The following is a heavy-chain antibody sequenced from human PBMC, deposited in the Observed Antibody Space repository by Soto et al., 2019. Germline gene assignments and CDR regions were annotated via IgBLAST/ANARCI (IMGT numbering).Heavy chain of an antibody. CDR2: ILHSGST. Sequence: PSETLSLTCTVSGGSIISNSYYWGWIRQPPGKGLEWIGSILHSGSTYYNPSLKSRVTIPVDTSKNQFSLRLGSVTAADMALYYCARELDTAMDSNWFDPWGQGTLVTVSS. CDR1: GGSIISNSYY. D-gene: IGHD5-18*01. CDR3: ARELDTAMDSNWFDP. J-gene: IGHJ5*02. V-gene: IGHV4-39*07.